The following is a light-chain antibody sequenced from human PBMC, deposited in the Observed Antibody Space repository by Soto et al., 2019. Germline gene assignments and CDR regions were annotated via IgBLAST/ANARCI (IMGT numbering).Light chain of an antibody. CDR2: EVS. CDR1: SRDIGGYNY. J-gene: IGLJ1*01. Sequence: QCVLTHPASVTGFHGQTLTISCTGTSRDIGGYNYVSWYQQHPGKAPKLMIYEVSKRPSGVSNRFSGSKSGNTASLTISGLQAEDEADYYCSSWARSLYVFGSGTKVTVL. V-gene: IGLV2-14*01. CDR3: SSWARSLYV.